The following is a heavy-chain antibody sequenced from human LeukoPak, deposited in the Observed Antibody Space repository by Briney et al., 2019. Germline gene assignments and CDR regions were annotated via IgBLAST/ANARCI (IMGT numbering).Heavy chain of an antibody. CDR2: ISAYNGGT. D-gene: IGHD6-13*01. Sequence: ASVKVSCKASGYTFTGFAISWVRQAPGQGLEWMGWISAYNGGTNYAQSVQGRVTMTTGTATSTVYMELRSLKTDDTAIYYCARFEDGSSWPWPGLDYWGQGTLVTVSS. V-gene: IGHV1-18*01. J-gene: IGHJ4*02. CDR3: ARFEDGSSWPWPGLDY. CDR1: GYTFTGFA.